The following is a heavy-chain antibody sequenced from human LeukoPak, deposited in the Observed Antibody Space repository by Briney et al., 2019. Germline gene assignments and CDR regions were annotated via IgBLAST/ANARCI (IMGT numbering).Heavy chain of an antibody. J-gene: IGHJ4*02. V-gene: IGHV4-34*01. CDR3: ARDGSGCSSTSCLFDY. Sequence: PSETLSLTCAVYGGSFSGYYWSWIRQPPGKGLEWIGEINHSGSTNYNPSLKSRVTVSVDTSKNQFSLKLSSVTAADTAVYYCARDGSGCSSTSCLFDYWGQGTLVTVSS. D-gene: IGHD2-2*01. CDR1: GGSFSGYY. CDR2: INHSGST.